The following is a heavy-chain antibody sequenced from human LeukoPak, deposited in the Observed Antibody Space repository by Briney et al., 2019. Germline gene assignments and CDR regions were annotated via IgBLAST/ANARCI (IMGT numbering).Heavy chain of an antibody. D-gene: IGHD7-27*01. J-gene: IGHJ4*02. Sequence: GGSLRLSCAASGPTFSSYWMHWVRQAPGKGLVWVSRINSDGSSTSYADSVKGRFTISRDNAKNTLSLQMNSLRAEDTAVYYCARGVRELGMTNYWGQGTLVTVSS. CDR2: INSDGSST. CDR1: GPTFSSYW. V-gene: IGHV3-74*01. CDR3: ARGVRELGMTNY.